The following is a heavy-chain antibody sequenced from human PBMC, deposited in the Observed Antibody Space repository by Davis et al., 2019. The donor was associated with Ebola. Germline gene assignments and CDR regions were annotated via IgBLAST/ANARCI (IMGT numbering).Heavy chain of an antibody. Sequence: SETLSLTCTVSGGSISSYYWSWIRQPPGKGLEWIGYIYYSGSTNYNPSLKSRVTISVDTSKNQFSLKLSSVTAADTALYYCARVCGDGYNCQDYWGQGTLVTVSS. D-gene: IGHD5-24*01. CDR1: GGSISSYY. J-gene: IGHJ4*02. CDR2: IYYSGST. V-gene: IGHV4-59*01. CDR3: ARVCGDGYNCQDY.